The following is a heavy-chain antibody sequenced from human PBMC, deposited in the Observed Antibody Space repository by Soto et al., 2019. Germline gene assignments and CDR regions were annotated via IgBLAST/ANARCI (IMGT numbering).Heavy chain of an antibody. D-gene: IGHD2-8*01. CDR1: GDTLTDLS. Sequence: QVQLVQSGAEVKKPGASVKVSCKVSGDTLTDLSIHWVREAPGKGLEWMGGFDPGDAKTINAQKFQDRVTMTEDTSADTAYMELSSLRSEDTAVYYCVTVPRQGGTWSYVYVMDVWGQGTTVTVSS. CDR2: FDPGDAKT. CDR3: VTVPRQGGTWSYVYVMDV. J-gene: IGHJ6*02. V-gene: IGHV1-24*01.